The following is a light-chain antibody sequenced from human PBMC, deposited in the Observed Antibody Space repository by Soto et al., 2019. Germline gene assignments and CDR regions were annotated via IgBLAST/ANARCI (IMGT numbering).Light chain of an antibody. J-gene: IGKJ2*01. CDR3: QQSYSTLYT. CDR1: QSIGRF. CDR2: VAS. Sequence: DIQMTQSPSSLSASVGDRVTITCRASQSIGRFLNWHQQKPGKAPNVLINVASTLRSGVPSRFSGSGSGTDFNLTISSLQPEDFATYYCQQSYSTLYTFGQGTKLEIK. V-gene: IGKV1-39*01.